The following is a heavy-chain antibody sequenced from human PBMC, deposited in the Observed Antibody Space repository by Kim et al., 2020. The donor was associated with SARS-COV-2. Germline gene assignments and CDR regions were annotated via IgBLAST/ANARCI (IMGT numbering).Heavy chain of an antibody. CDR1: GFTFSSYA. J-gene: IGHJ6*02. V-gene: IGHV3-30*04. CDR3: ARDPRGMIANYYYYGMDV. D-gene: IGHD3-22*01. CDR2: ISYDGSNK. Sequence: GGSLRLSCAASGFTFSSYAMHWVRQAPGKGLEWVAVISYDGSNKYYADSVKGRFTISRDNSKNTLYLQMNSLRAEDTAVYYCARDPRGMIANYYYYGMDVWGQGTTVTVSS.